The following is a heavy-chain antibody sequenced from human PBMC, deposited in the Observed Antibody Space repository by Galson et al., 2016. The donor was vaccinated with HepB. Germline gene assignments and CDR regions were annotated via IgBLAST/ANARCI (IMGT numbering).Heavy chain of an antibody. CDR2: INRDGTIS. CDR1: GFTFSSHW. CDR3: VRDHSVVPTTAYNWFDP. Sequence: SLRLSCAASGFTFSSHWMHWVRQDLGKGLVWVSRINRDGTISNYADSVKGRFTISGDNGKNTMYLQMNSLRAEDTAVYFCVRDHSVVPTTAYNWFDPWGRGTLVTVSS. J-gene: IGHJ5*02. D-gene: IGHD4-23*01. V-gene: IGHV3-74*01.